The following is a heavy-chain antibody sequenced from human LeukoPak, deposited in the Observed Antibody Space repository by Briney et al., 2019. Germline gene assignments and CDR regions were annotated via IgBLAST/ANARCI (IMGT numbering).Heavy chain of an antibody. V-gene: IGHV3-48*01. D-gene: IGHD3-16*02. J-gene: IGHJ6*03. CDR3: ARVVHDYVWGSYLYMDV. CDR2: ISSSSSTI. CDR1: GFTFSSYS. Sequence: GGSLRLSCAASGFTFSSYSMNWVRQAPGKGLEGVSYISSSSSTIYYADSVKGRFTISRDNAKNSLYLQMNSLRAEDTAVYYCARVVHDYVWGSYLYMDVWGKGTTVTVSS.